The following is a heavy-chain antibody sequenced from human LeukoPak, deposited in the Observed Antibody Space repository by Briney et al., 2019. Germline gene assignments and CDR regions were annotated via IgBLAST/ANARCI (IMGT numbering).Heavy chain of an antibody. D-gene: IGHD2-21*01. CDR3: ARIRCGRGQDRSYNH. CDR1: GVSVNDYY. CDR2: VSPGGYT. J-gene: IGHJ4*02. Sequence: PSETLSRNCAVSGVSVNDYYWSWIRQSPEKGLEWIGEVSPGGYTTYNPSLKSRVIISEDTSENQLSLNMRSVTAADTALYYCARIRCGRGQDRSYNHRAQGSLVTVSS. V-gene: IGHV4-34*01.